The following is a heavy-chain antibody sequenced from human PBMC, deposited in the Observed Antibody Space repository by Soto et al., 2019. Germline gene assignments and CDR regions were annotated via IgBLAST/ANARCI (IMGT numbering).Heavy chain of an antibody. J-gene: IGHJ5*02. Sequence: PGGSLRLSCAASGFTFTDYYMTWIRQAPGKGLEWVSHISDSGTSIYYADSVKGRFTISRDNAKKSLYLHMNSLRVEDTAVYYCERATAFVASGLLDTWGQGTLVTVSS. CDR3: ERATAFVASGLLDT. CDR2: ISDSGTSI. V-gene: IGHV3-11*01. CDR1: GFTFTDYY. D-gene: IGHD3-22*01.